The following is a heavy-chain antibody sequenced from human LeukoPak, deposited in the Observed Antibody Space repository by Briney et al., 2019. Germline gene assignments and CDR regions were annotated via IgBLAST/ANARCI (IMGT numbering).Heavy chain of an antibody. CDR3: ARGIRRVSYVLFDP. J-gene: IGHJ5*02. CDR1: GDSVSSNSAA. V-gene: IGHV6-1*01. CDR2: AYYRSKWYN. D-gene: IGHD5-18*01. Sequence: SQTLSLTCAISGDSVSSNSAAWNWIRQSPSRGLEWLGRAYYRSKWYNDYAVSVKSRITINPDTSKNQFSLQLNSVTPEDTAVYYCARGIRRVSYVLFDPWGQGTLVTVSS.